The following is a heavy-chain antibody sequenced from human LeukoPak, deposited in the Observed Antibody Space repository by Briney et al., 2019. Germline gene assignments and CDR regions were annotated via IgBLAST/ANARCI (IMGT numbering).Heavy chain of an antibody. D-gene: IGHD6-13*01. Sequence: GGSLRLSCAASGSTFSDYYMSWIRQAPGKGLEWASYISSSGSTIYYADSVKGRFTISRDNAKNSLYLQMNSLRAEDTAVYYCARDRSSSWYKFYAFDIWGQGTMVTVSS. CDR1: GSTFSDYY. J-gene: IGHJ3*02. V-gene: IGHV3-11*01. CDR3: ARDRSSSWYKFYAFDI. CDR2: ISSSGSTI.